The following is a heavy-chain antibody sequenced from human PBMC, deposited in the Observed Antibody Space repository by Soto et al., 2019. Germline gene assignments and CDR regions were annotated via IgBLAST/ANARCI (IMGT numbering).Heavy chain of an antibody. CDR2: ISSSSSYI. CDR1: GFTFSSYS. Sequence: GGSLRLSCAASGFTFSSYSMNWVRQAPGKGLEWVSSISSSSSYIYYADSVKGRFTISRDNAKNSLYLQMNSLRAEDTAVYYCVKGEYYYDSSGYYPFDYWGKGTLVTVSS. V-gene: IGHV3-21*01. CDR3: VKGEYYYDSSGYYPFDY. D-gene: IGHD3-22*01. J-gene: IGHJ4*02.